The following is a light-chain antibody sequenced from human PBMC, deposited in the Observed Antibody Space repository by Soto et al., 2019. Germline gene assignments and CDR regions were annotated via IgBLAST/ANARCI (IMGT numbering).Light chain of an antibody. V-gene: IGKV1-39*01. CDR1: QSISNY. J-gene: IGKJ3*01. CDR3: QQSYSTPFT. CDR2: AAS. Sequence: DIQMTQSPSSLSASVGDSVTITCRASQSISNYLNWYQQKPGKAPKLLVYAASSLQSVVPSRFSGSGSGTDFTLTISSLQTEDFATYYCQQSYSTPFTFGPGTKVDIK.